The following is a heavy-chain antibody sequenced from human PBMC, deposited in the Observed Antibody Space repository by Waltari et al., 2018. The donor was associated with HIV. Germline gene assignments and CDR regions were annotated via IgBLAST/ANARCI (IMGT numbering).Heavy chain of an antibody. D-gene: IGHD4-17*01. CDR1: DRFLSGYY. CDR2: VSHSGNT. Sequence: QVQLQQWGAGLLKSSETPSLTCAPYDRFLSGYYWAWIRQPPGKGLEWIGEVSHSGNTNYNPSLKTRVSISLDKSKNQFSLKMRLLTAADTGVYFCARYSRRLTKDWFDPWGEGSPVTVSS. V-gene: IGHV4-34*02. J-gene: IGHJ5*02. CDR3: ARYSRRLTKDWFDP.